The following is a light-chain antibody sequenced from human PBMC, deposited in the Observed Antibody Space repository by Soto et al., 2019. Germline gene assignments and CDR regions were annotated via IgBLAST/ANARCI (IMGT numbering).Light chain of an antibody. Sequence: DIQMTQPPSSLSASVGDIVTSTCRASQGIRNDLCWYLPKPGQAPTRLIYLASNLQSGVPSRFTGSGSGKAFTLTIHCMQPEDFATEYCLQHNNFPFTFGPGTKVYV. V-gene: IGKV1-17*01. CDR3: LQHNNFPFT. J-gene: IGKJ3*01. CDR1: QGIRND. CDR2: LAS.